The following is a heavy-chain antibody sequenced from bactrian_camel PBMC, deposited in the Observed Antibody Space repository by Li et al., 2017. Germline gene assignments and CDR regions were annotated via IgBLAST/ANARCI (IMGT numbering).Heavy chain of an antibody. Sequence: DVQLVESGGGAVQTGGSLRLTCTAVGLTFEGGNQGWYRETPGNEFELVSSIAPDGSRWYADSVQGRFTISRNVLPERLSLQMTRLKAEDTAMYYCGIDLLACPRTVASMWPVYWGQGTQVTVS. CDR1: GLTFEGGN. CDR3: GIDLLACPRTVASMWPVY. J-gene: IGHJ4*01. CDR2: IAPDGSR. V-gene: IGHV3-1*01. D-gene: IGHD6*01.